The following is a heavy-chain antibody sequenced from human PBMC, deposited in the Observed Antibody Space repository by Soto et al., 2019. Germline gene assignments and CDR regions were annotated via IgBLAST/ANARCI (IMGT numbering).Heavy chain of an antibody. J-gene: IGHJ4*02. CDR2: FSATGENT. CDR3: AKARDQQWVRLPFDY. Sequence: EVQLLESGGGLVQPGGSLRLSCVGSGFFFSSYTMTWVRQAPGKGLEWVSSFSATGENTYYANSVSGRFTISRDNSKNTLFLQMNSLTAEDTAMYYCAKARDQQWVRLPFDYGGQGILVIVSS. D-gene: IGHD6-19*01. V-gene: IGHV3-23*01. CDR1: GFFFSSYT.